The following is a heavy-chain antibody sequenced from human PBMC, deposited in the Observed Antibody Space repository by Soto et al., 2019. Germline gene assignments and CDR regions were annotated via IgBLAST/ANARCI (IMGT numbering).Heavy chain of an antibody. Sequence: EVQLLESGGGLVQPGGSLRLSCAASGFTFSSYAMSWVRQAPGKGLEWVSSISNSGTSTYNADSVKGRFTVSRDNSRNTLFLQMSSLRAEDTAVYYCAKYGISGLFWGGIDAFDIWGQGTMVTVSS. CDR1: GFTFSSYA. CDR2: ISNSGTST. J-gene: IGHJ3*02. CDR3: AKYGISGLFWGGIDAFDI. V-gene: IGHV3-23*01. D-gene: IGHD3-3*01.